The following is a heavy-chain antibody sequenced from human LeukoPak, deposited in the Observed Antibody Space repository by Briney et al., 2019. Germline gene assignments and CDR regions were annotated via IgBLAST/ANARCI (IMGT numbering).Heavy chain of an antibody. CDR2: ISSNGGST. CDR3: ASNWAYDYVVQSY. D-gene: IGHD3-16*01. CDR1: GFTFSSYA. V-gene: IGHV3-64D*06. J-gene: IGHJ4*02. Sequence: GGSLRLSCSASGFTFSSYAMHWVRQAPGKGLEYVSAISSNGGSTYYADSVKGRFTISRDNSKNTLCLQMSSLRAEDTAVYYCASNWAYDYVVQSYWGQGTLVTVSS.